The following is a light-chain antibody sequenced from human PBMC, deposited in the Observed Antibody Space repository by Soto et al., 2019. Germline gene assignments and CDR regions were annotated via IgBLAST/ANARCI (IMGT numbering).Light chain of an antibody. V-gene: IGLV2-23*02. CDR1: SSDVATYNL. CDR2: EVT. CDR3: CSRV. J-gene: IGLJ3*02. Sequence: QSVLTQPASVSGSPGQSITISCTGTSSDVATYNLVSWYQQRPGTAPQLIIYEVTKRPSGVSTRFSGSQSGNTASLTISGLQADDEADYHCCSRVFGGGTKLTVL.